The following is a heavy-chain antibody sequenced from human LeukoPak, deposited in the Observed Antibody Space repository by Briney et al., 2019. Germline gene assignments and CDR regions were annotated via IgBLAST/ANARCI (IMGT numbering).Heavy chain of an antibody. V-gene: IGHV3-23*01. CDR1: GFTFSSYV. D-gene: IGHD3-10*01. J-gene: IGHJ4*02. CDR2: ISGSGGTT. Sequence: GGSLRLSCAASGFTFSSYVMTWVRQAPGKGLEWVSVISGSGGTTYYADSVKGRFTISRDNSKNTLYLQMNSLRADDTAVYYCASGEWPQNYWGQGTLVTVSS. CDR3: ASGEWPQNY.